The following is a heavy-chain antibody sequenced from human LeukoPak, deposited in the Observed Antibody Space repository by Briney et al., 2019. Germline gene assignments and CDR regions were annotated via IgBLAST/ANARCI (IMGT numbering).Heavy chain of an antibody. CDR3: AGETSYYYDSSGPTMGY. D-gene: IGHD3-22*01. CDR2: IWYDGSNK. J-gene: IGHJ4*02. V-gene: IGHV3-33*01. CDR1: GFTFSSYG. Sequence: GGSLRLSCAASGFTFSSYGMHWVRQAPGKGLEWVAVIWYDGSNKYYADSVKGRFTISRDNSKNTLYLQMNSLRAEDTAVYYCAGETSYYYDSSGPTMGYWGQGTLVTVSS.